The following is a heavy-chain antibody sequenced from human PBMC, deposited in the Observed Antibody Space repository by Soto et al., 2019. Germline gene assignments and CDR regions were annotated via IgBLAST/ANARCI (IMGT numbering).Heavy chain of an antibody. CDR1: GGSISSYY. D-gene: IGHD6-25*01. J-gene: IGHJ5*02. CDR3: ARPHGGSSGWDNWFDP. Sequence: SETLSLTCTVSGGSISSYYWSWIRQPPGKGLEWIGYIYYSGSTNYNPSLKSRVTISVDTSKNQFSLKLSSVTAADTAVYYCARPHGGSSGWDNWFDPWGQGTLVTVPS. V-gene: IGHV4-59*01. CDR2: IYYSGST.